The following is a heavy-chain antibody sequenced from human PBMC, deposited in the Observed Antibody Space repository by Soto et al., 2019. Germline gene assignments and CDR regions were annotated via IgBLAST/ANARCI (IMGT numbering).Heavy chain of an antibody. CDR2: ISGSGGST. D-gene: IGHD6-13*01. V-gene: IGHV3-23*01. CDR1: GFTFSSFA. J-gene: IGHJ4*02. CDR3: VKGGSTYSDY. Sequence: PGGSLRLSCAASGFTFSSFAMSWVRQAPGKGLEWVSGISGSGGSTYYADSVKGRFTISRDNAKNTLYLQMNSLRAEDTAVFYCVKGGSTYSDYWGQGALVTVSS.